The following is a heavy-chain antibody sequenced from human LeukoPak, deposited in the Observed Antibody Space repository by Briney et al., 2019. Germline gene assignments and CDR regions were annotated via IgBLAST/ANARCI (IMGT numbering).Heavy chain of an antibody. Sequence: GGSLRLSCAASGFTFSSYSMNWVRQAPGKGLEWVSSISSSSSYIYYADSVKGRSTISRDNAKNSLYLQMNSLRAEDTAVYYCARHPPSGSYYGIDYWGQGTLVTVSS. D-gene: IGHD1-26*01. V-gene: IGHV3-21*01. CDR2: ISSSSSYI. CDR1: GFTFSSYS. CDR3: ARHPPSGSYYGIDY. J-gene: IGHJ4*02.